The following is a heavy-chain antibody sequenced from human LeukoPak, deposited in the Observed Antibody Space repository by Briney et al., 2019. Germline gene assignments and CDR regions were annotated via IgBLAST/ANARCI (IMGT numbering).Heavy chain of an antibody. CDR1: GYTFTGSY. V-gene: IGHV1-2*02. CDR3: LNEHGG. J-gene: IGHJ4*02. Sequence: ASVNVSCKSSGYTFTGSYMHWVRQAPGQGFEWIGWISPASGATKYAQNFQGRVTLTTDTSITTAYMELSSLTSDDTASYYCLNEHGGWGQGTPVTVSS. D-gene: IGHD1-1*01. CDR2: ISPASGAT.